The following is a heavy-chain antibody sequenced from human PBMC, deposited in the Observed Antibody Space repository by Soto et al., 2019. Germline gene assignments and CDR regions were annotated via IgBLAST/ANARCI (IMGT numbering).Heavy chain of an antibody. D-gene: IGHD2-2*01. CDR3: ARGSPAVVVPAATHENFDY. CDR1: GGSFSGYY. V-gene: IGHV4-34*01. CDR2: INHSGST. Sequence: SETLSLTCAVYGGSFSGYYWSWIRQPPGKGLEWIGEINHSGSTNYNPSLKSRVTISVDTSKNQFSLKLSSVPPADTAVYYGARGSPAVVVPAATHENFDYWGQGTLVTVSS. J-gene: IGHJ4*02.